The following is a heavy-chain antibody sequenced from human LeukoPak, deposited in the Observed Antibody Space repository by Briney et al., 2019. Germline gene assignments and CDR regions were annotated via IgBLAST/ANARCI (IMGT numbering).Heavy chain of an antibody. V-gene: IGHV3-23*01. CDR1: GFTFSNYA. D-gene: IGHD3-10*01. CDR3: VKDQGSGHGSYTWGSFDY. Sequence: GGSLSLSCAASGFTFSNYARSWVRQAPGKGVGWVSSISGGGGSTVYAASVQGRFTISRDNSKNTLYLQMNSLRAEDTAVYYCVKDQGSGHGSYTWGSFDYWGLETRVTVSS. J-gene: IGHJ4*01. CDR2: ISGGGGST.